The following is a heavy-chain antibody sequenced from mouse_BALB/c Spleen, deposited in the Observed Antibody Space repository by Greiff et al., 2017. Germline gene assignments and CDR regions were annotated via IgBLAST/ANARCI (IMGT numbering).Heavy chain of an antibody. D-gene: IGHD1-1*01. V-gene: IGHV2-9*02. CDR1: GFSLTSYG. CDR3: AREGYYGSSPFAY. J-gene: IGHJ3*01. Sequence: VQLVESGPGLVAPSQSLSITCTVSGFSLTSYGVHWVRQPPGKGLEWLGVIWAGGSTNYNSALMSRLSISKDNSKSQVFLKMNSLQTDDTAMYYCAREGYYGSSPFAYWGQGTLVTVSA. CDR2: IWAGGST.